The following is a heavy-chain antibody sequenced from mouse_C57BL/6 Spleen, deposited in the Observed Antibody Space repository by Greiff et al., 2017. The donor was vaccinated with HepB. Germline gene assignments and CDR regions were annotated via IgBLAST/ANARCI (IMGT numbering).Heavy chain of an antibody. Sequence: QVQLQQPGAELVKPGASVKLSCKASGYTFTSYWMQWVKQRPGQGLEWIGEIDPSDSYTNYNQKFKGKATLTVDTSSSTAYMQLSSLTSEDSAVYYCATRLLPAWFAYWGQGPLVTVSA. CDR3: ATRLLPAWFAY. CDR2: IDPSDSYT. D-gene: IGHD2-3*01. V-gene: IGHV1-50*01. J-gene: IGHJ3*01. CDR1: GYTFTSYW.